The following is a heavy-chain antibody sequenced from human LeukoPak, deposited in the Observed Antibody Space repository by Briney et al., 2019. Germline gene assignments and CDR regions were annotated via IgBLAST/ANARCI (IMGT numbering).Heavy chain of an antibody. CDR1: GGTFSSYA. Sequence: SVKVSCKASGGTFSSYAISWVRQAPGQGLEWMGGIIPIFGTANYAQKFQGRVTITADESTSTAYMELSSLRSEDTAVYYCASSSSWYDNWFDPWGQGTLVTVSS. V-gene: IGHV1-69*13. D-gene: IGHD6-13*01. CDR3: ASSSSWYDNWFDP. J-gene: IGHJ5*02. CDR2: IIPIFGTA.